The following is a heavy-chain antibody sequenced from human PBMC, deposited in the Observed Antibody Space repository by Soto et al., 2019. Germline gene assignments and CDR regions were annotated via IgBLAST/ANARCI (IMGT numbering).Heavy chain of an antibody. CDR1: GFTFSSYW. Sequence: EMQLVESGGGLVQPGGSLRLSCAASGFTFSSYWMHWVRQAPGKGLVWVSRMNSDGSDTYYADSVKGRFTISRDNARNTVYLQMNSLRVEDTAVYYCAREGMGFSNWFDPRGQGTLVTGSS. J-gene: IGHJ5*02. D-gene: IGHD2-8*01. CDR3: AREGMGFSNWFDP. CDR2: MNSDGSDT. V-gene: IGHV3-74*01.